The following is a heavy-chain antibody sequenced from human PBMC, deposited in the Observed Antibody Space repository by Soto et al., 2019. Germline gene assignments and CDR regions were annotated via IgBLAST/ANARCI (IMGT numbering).Heavy chain of an antibody. D-gene: IGHD2-21*02. J-gene: IGHJ4*02. CDR1: GGSISSGGYY. CDR3: ARVFCGGNCYPNY. Sequence: TLSLTCTVSGGSISSGGYYWSWTRQHPGKGLEWIGYIYYSGSTYYNPSLKSRVTISLDTSKNQFSLKLSSVTAADTAVYYCARVFCGGNCYPNYWGQGTLVTVSS. CDR2: IYYSGST. V-gene: IGHV4-31*03.